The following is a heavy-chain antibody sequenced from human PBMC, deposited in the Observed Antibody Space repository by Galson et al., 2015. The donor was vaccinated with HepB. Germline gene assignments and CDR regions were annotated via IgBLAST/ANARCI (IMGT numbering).Heavy chain of an antibody. CDR1: GYTLTELS. CDR2: FDPEDGET. Sequence: SVKVSCKVSGYTLTELSMHWVRQAPGKGLEWMGGFDPEDGETIYAQKFQGRVTMTEDTSTDTAYMELSSLRSEDTAVYYCATSVRPAVLPDIVVVPAAIGSNWFDPWGQGTLVTVSS. D-gene: IGHD2-2*02. CDR3: ATSVRPAVLPDIVVVPAAIGSNWFDP. V-gene: IGHV1-24*01. J-gene: IGHJ5*02.